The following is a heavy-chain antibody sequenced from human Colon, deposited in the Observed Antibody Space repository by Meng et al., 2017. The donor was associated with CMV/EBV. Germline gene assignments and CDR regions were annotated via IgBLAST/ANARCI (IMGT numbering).Heavy chain of an antibody. CDR1: GGSISTYY. V-gene: IGHV4-59*01. CDR3: ARSIVAASPFGY. D-gene: IGHD1-26*01. Sequence: SETLSLTCTVSGGSISTYYLSWIRQPPGKGLEWIGYIYYSGSTTYNHSLKSRVTMSLDTSNNQFSLRLTSVTAADTAGYYGARSIVAASPFGYWGQGTLVTVSS. CDR2: IYYSGST. J-gene: IGHJ4*02.